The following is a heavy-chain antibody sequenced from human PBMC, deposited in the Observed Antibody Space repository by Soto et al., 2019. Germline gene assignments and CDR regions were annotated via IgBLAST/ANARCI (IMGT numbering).Heavy chain of an antibody. CDR2: SRNKANSYTT. J-gene: IGHJ3*02. CDR3: ARGLAVAPSAFHI. Sequence: PGGSLRLSCAASGFTFSDHYMDWVRQAPGKGLEWVARSRNKANSYTTEYAAPVKGRVTISRDDSKNSLYLQMNSLKTEDTAVYYCARGLAVAPSAFHIWGQGTMVTVSS. CDR1: GFTFSDHY. D-gene: IGHD6-19*01. V-gene: IGHV3-72*01.